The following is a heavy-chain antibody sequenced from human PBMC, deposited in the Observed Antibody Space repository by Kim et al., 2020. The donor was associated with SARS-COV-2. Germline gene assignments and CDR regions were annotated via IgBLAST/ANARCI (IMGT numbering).Heavy chain of an antibody. J-gene: IGHJ6*02. V-gene: IGHV4-39*01. CDR3: ARGSGSYYYGMDV. Sequence: YNPALTSRVTRAGDTAKNQFSLRRSCVTAADTAVYYCARGSGSYYYGMDVWGQGTTVTVSS. D-gene: IGHD1-26*01.